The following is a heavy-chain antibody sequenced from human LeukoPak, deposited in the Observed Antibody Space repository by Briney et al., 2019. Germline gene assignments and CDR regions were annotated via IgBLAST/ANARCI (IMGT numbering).Heavy chain of an antibody. CDR2: IKQDGSEK. CDR1: GFTFSNYW. V-gene: IGHV3-7*01. Sequence: PGGSLRLPRAASGFTFSNYWMSWVRQAPGKGLEWVANIKQDGSEKYYVHSVKGRFTISRDNAKNSLYLQMNSLRAEDTAVYYCARDQRPGYCSSTSCYYWFDPWGQGTLVTVSS. CDR3: ARDQRPGYCSSTSCYYWFDP. J-gene: IGHJ5*02. D-gene: IGHD2-2*03.